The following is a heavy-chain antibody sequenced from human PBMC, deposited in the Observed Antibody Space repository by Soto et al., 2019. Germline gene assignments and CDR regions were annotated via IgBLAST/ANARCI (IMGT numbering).Heavy chain of an antibody. D-gene: IGHD6-13*01. V-gene: IGHV4-28*01. CDR2: IYYSGST. CDR1: GYSISSSNW. CDR3: AKRKAASGTSYAFDI. J-gene: IGHJ3*02. Sequence: QVQLQESGPGLVKPSDTLSLTCAVSGYSISSSNWWGWIRQPPGRGLEWIGYIYYSGSTYYNPSLKSPVTMSVDTSKNQFSLKLTSVTAVDTAVYYCAKRKAASGTSYAFDIWGQGTMVTVSS.